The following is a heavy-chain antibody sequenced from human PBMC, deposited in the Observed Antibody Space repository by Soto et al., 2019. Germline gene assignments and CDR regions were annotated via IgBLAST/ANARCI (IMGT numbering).Heavy chain of an antibody. CDR3: ARSASTVTTLDY. V-gene: IGHV4-30-2*01. Sequence: QLQLQESGSGLVKPSQTLSLTCAVSGGSISSGGYSWSWIRQPPGKGLEWVGYIFHSGSTYYNPSLKSRVTIPVDRSTNQFSLKLSSVTAADTAVYYCARSASTVTTLDYWGQGTLVTVSS. CDR1: GGSISSGGYS. J-gene: IGHJ4*02. D-gene: IGHD1-1*01. CDR2: IFHSGST.